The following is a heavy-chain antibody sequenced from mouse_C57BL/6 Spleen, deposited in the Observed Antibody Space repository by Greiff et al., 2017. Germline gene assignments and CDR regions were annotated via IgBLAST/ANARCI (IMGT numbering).Heavy chain of an antibody. CDR1: GYTFTSYW. CDR3: ARKGIAAMDY. Sequence: QVQLKQPGAELVRPGSSVKLSCKASGYTFTSYWMDWVKQRPGQGLEWIGNIYPSDSETHYNQKFKDKATLTVDKSSSTAYMQLSSLTSEDSAVYYCARKGIAAMDYWGQGTSVTVSS. V-gene: IGHV1-61*01. J-gene: IGHJ4*01. CDR2: IYPSDSET.